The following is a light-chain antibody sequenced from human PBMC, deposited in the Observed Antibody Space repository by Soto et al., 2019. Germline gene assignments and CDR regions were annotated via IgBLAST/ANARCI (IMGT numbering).Light chain of an antibody. CDR1: QSVSSSY. J-gene: IGKJ5*01. V-gene: IGKV3-20*01. CDR3: QQYGSSLPIP. CDR2: GAS. Sequence: EVMLSQSPGTLSLSPGERATLSCRAIQSVSSSYLAWYQQKPGQAPRLLIYGASSRATGIPDRFSGSGSGTDFTLTISRLEPEDFAVYYCQQYGSSLPIPFGQGTLLAIK.